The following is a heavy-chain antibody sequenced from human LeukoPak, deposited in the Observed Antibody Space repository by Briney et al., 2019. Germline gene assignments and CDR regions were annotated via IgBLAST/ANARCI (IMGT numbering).Heavy chain of an antibody. CDR3: ARVLTSSSWTQGDN. V-gene: IGHV4-34*01. CDR2: INHSGST. J-gene: IGHJ4*02. Sequence: SETLSLTCAVYGGSFSGYYWSWIRQPPGKGLEWIGEINHSGSTNYNPSLKSRVTISVDTSKNQFSLKLSSVTAADTAVYYCARVLTSSSWTQGDNWGQGDLCSVSS. CDR1: GGSFSGYY. D-gene: IGHD6-6*01.